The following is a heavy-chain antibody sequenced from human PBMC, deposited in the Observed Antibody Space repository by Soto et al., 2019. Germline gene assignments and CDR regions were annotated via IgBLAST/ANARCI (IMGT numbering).Heavy chain of an antibody. J-gene: IGHJ4*02. V-gene: IGHV4-34*01. CDR3: ALLPWNSENY. CDR2: INHSGST. D-gene: IGHD1-7*01. Sequence: QVQLQQWGAGLLKPSETLSLTCAVYGGSFSGYYWSWIRQPPGKGLEWIGEINHSGSTNYNPSLKSRVTTSVDTSKNQFSLKLSSVTAADTAVYYCALLPWNSENYWGQGTLVTVSS. CDR1: GGSFSGYY.